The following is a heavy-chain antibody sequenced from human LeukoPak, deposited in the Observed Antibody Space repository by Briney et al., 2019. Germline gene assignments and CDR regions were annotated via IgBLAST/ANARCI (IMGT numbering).Heavy chain of an antibody. V-gene: IGHV3-23*01. D-gene: IGHD2-15*01. J-gene: IGHJ4*02. CDR1: GFTVSSNY. Sequence: GGSLRLSCAASGFTVSSNYMSWVRQAPGKGLEWVSTFSGSGGSTHSGSGGSTYYADSVKGRFTISRDNSKNTLYLQMNGLRAEDTAIYYCAKLIGSSSDIGWGQGTLVTVSS. CDR3: AKLIGSSSDIG. CDR2: FSGSGGSTHSGSGGST.